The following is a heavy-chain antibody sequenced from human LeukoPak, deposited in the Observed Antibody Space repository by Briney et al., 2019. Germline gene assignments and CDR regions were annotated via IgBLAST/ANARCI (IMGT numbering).Heavy chain of an antibody. V-gene: IGHV3-23*01. CDR2: ISGSGGST. CDR1: GFTFSSYA. J-gene: IGHJ4*02. CDR3: AAYYYDILTGYFDY. D-gene: IGHD3-9*01. Sequence: GGSLRLSCAASGFTFSSYAMSWVRQAPGKGLEWVSGISGSGGSTYYADSVKGRFTISRGNSKNTLYLQMNSLRAEDTAVYYCAAYYYDILTGYFDYWGQGTLVTVSS.